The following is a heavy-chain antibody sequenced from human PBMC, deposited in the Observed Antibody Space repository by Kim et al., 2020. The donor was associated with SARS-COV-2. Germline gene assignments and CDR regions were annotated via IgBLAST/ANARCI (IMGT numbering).Heavy chain of an antibody. Sequence: SVKSRLTISRENSKNTLYLQMNSVRAEDTAVYYCAKGARTPADTAMARTYWVQGTLVTVSS. CDR3: AKGARTPADTAMARTY. J-gene: IGHJ4*01. V-gene: IGHV3-23*01. D-gene: IGHD5-18*01.